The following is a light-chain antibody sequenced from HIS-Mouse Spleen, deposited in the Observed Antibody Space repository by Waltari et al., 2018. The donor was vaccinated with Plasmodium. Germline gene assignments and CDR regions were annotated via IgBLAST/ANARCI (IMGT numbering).Light chain of an antibody. CDR3: QQYYSYPLT. V-gene: IGKV1-8*01. Sequence: AIRMTQSPSSFSASTGDRVTITCRASQGISSYLAWYQQKPGKAPKLLIYAASTLQIGVPSRFIGSGAGTDFTLTISCLQSEDFATYYCQQYYSYPLTFGGGTKVEIK. CDR1: QGISSY. J-gene: IGKJ4*01. CDR2: AAS.